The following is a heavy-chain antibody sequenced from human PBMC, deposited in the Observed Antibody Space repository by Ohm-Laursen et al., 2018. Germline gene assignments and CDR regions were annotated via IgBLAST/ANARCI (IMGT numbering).Heavy chain of an antibody. Sequence: ASVKVSCKVSGYTLTELSMHWVRQAPGKGLEGMGGFDPEDGETIYAQKFQGRVTMTEDTSTDTAYMELSSLRSEDTAVYYCATYDYGSGSYSWFDPWGQGTLVTVSS. CDR1: GYTLTELS. J-gene: IGHJ5*02. V-gene: IGHV1-24*01. D-gene: IGHD3-10*01. CDR2: FDPEDGET. CDR3: ATYDYGSGSYSWFDP.